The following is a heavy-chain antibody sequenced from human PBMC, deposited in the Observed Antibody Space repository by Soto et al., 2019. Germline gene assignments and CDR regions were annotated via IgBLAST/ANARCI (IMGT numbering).Heavy chain of an antibody. J-gene: IGHJ4*02. D-gene: IGHD4-17*01. CDR3: ASSRGDTDLFDY. Sequence: LSLTCTVSGGSISSYYWSWIRQPPGKGLEWIGYIYYSGSTNYNPSLKSRVTISVDTSKNQFSLKLSSVTAADTAVYYCASSRGDTDLFDYWGQGTLVTVSS. CDR1: GGSISSYY. V-gene: IGHV4-59*01. CDR2: IYYSGST.